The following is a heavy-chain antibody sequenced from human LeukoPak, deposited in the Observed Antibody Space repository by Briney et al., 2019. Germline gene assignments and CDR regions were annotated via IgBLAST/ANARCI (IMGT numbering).Heavy chain of an antibody. V-gene: IGHV3-48*04. CDR3: AGDEPYYFDY. Sequence: PGGSLRLSCAASGFTFSSYSMNWVRQAPGKGLEWVSYISSSSSTIYYADSVKGRFTISRDNAKNSLYLQMNSLRAEDTAVYYCAGDEPYYFDYWGQGTLVTVSS. CDR2: ISSSSSTI. CDR1: GFTFSSYS. D-gene: IGHD1-14*01. J-gene: IGHJ4*02.